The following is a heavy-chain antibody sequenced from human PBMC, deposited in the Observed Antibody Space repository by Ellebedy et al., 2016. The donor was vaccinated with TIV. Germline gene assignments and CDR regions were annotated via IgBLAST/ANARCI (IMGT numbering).Heavy chain of an antibody. J-gene: IGHJ1*01. D-gene: IGHD1-26*01. CDR3: ARDPIVGATSQYFQH. Sequence: GESLKISCAASGFAFTTYAMSWVRQAPGKGLEWVAVIPYDGSNKYYADSVKGRFTISRDNSKNTLYLQMNSLRAEDTAVYYCARDPIVGATSQYFQHWGQGTLVTVSS. V-gene: IGHV3-30-3*01. CDR2: IPYDGSNK. CDR1: GFAFTTYA.